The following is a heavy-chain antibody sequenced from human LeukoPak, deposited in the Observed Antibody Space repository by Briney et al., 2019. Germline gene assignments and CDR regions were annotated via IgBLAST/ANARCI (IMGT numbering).Heavy chain of an antibody. CDR3: AKTGATMGGY. CDR2: ISLSGST. V-gene: IGHV4-61*01. D-gene: IGHD5-12*01. CDR1: GGSLSGDNYY. Sequence: SETLSLTCTPSGGSLSGDNYYWSWIRQPPGKGLQWIAYISLSGSTNYNPSLKSRVTISLDTSKTQFSLRLTSVSAADTAVYYCAKTGATMGGYWCQGNLVTVSS. J-gene: IGHJ4*02.